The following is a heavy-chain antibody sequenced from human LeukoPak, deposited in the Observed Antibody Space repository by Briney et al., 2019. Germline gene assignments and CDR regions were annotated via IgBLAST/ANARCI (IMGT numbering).Heavy chain of an antibody. Sequence: GGSLRLSCVASGFTFRSYAMTWVRQAPGRGLEWVSTFTGSGGSTYYADSVKGRFTISRDNAKNSLYLQMNSLRAEDTALYYCVRDISGYYFDYWGQGTLVTVSS. CDR2: FTGSGGST. J-gene: IGHJ4*02. CDR1: GFTFRSYA. V-gene: IGHV3-23*01. CDR3: VRDISGYYFDY. D-gene: IGHD3-22*01.